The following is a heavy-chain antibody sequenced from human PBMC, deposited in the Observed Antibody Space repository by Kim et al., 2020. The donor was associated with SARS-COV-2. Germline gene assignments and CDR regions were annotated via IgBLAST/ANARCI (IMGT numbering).Heavy chain of an antibody. Sequence: SETLSLTCTVSGGSISSSSYYWGWIRQPPGKGLEWIGSIYYSGSTYYNPSLKSRVTISVDTSKNQFSLKLSSVTAADTAVYYCARQGRMEGPTYYYYYM. CDR2: IYYSGST. D-gene: IGHD1-1*01. J-gene: IGHJ6*03. CDR1: GGSISSSSYY. V-gene: IGHV4-39*01. CDR3: ARQGRMEGPTYYYYYM.